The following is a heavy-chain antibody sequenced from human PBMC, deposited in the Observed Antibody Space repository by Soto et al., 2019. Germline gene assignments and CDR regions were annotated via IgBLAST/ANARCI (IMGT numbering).Heavy chain of an antibody. D-gene: IGHD2-15*01. Sequence: EVQLVESGGGLVQPGRSLRLSCAASGFTFDDYAMHWVRQAPGKGLEWVSGISWNSGSIGYADSVKGRFTISRDNAKNSLYLQMNSPRAEDTALYYCAKELAYCSGGSCYDLGAFDIWGQGTMVTVSS. V-gene: IGHV3-9*01. CDR2: ISWNSGSI. J-gene: IGHJ3*02. CDR3: AKELAYCSGGSCYDLGAFDI. CDR1: GFTFDDYA.